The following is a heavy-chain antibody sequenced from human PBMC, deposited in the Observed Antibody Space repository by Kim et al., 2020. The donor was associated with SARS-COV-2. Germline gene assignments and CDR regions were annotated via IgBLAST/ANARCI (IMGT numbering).Heavy chain of an antibody. J-gene: IGHJ4*02. CDR1: GYTFTGYY. Sequence: ASVKVSCKASGYTFTGYYMHWVRQAPGQGLEWMGWINPNSGGTNYAQKFQGRVTMTRDTSISTAYMELSRLRSDDTAVYYCARIPSGEGVFDYWGQGTLVTVSS. D-gene: IGHD2-2*02. CDR2: INPNSGGT. CDR3: ARIPSGEGVFDY. V-gene: IGHV1-2*02.